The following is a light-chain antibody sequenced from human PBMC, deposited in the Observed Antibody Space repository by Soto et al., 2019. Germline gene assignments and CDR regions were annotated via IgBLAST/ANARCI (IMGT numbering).Light chain of an antibody. CDR3: QQYYSTPPT. J-gene: IGKJ1*01. CDR1: RSVLYSSNNKNY. CDR2: WAS. V-gene: IGKV4-1*01. Sequence: DIVMTQSPDSLAVSLGERATINCKSSRSVLYSSNNKNYLVWYQQKSGQPPKLLISWASIRESGVPDRFSGSGSGTDFTLTISSLQAEGVAVYYCQQYYSTPPTFGQGTKVDIK.